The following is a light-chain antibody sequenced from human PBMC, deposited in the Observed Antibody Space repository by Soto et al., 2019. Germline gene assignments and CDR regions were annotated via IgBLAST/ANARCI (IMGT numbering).Light chain of an antibody. CDR2: DAS. CDR3: QQYNSYSGT. V-gene: IGKV1-5*01. CDR1: QSISSW. Sequence: DIQMTQSPSTLSASVGDRVTITCRASQSISSWLAWYQQKPGKAPKLLIYDASSLESGVPSRFSGSGSGTECTLTISSLEPDDFATYCCQQYNSYSGTFGQGTKVEIK. J-gene: IGKJ1*01.